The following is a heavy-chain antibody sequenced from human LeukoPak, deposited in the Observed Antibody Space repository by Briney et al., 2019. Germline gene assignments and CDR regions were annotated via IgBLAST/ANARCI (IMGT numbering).Heavy chain of an antibody. CDR3: AREDSSWLYYFDY. CDR1: GFTFSRYW. CDR2: IKQDGSEK. J-gene: IGHJ4*02. V-gene: IGHV3-7*03. Sequence: GGSLRLSCAASGFTFSRYWMSWVRQVPRKGLEWVANIKQDGSEKYYVDSVKGRFTISRDNAKNSLYLQMNSLRAEDTAVCYCAREDSSWLYYFDYWGQGTLVTVSS. D-gene: IGHD6-13*01.